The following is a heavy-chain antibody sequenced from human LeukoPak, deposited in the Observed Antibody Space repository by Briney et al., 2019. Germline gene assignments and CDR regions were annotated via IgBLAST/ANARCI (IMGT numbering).Heavy chain of an antibody. CDR2: IKQDGSEK. V-gene: IGHV3-7*01. Sequence: PGGSLRLSCAASGFTFSSYWMSWVRQAPGKGLEWVANIKQDGSEKYYVDFVKGRFTISRDNAKNSLYLQMNSLRAEDTAVYYCARALTYYYDSSGYYPLVYWGQGTLVTVSS. J-gene: IGHJ4*02. D-gene: IGHD3-22*01. CDR3: ARALTYYYDSSGYYPLVY. CDR1: GFTFSSYW.